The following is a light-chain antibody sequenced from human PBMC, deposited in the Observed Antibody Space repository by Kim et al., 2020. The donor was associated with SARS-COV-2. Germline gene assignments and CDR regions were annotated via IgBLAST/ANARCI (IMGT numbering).Light chain of an antibody. CDR3: SSYTSSKTWV. CDR1: NSDIGGYNF. CDR2: DVT. Sequence: GQSTTLSCTGTNSDIGGYNFVSWYQQHPGKAPKLLIYDVTKRPSGVSNRFSGSKSGNTASLTISGLQAEDEADYYCSSYTSSKTWVFGGGTQLTVL. V-gene: IGLV2-14*04. J-gene: IGLJ3*02.